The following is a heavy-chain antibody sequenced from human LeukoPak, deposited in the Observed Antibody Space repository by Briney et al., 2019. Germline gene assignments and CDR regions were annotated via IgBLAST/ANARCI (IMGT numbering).Heavy chain of an antibody. D-gene: IGHD5-18*01. CDR1: GFTFSSYS. Sequence: GGSLRLSCAASGFTFSSYSMNWVRQAPGRGLEWVSYISSSSSTIYYADPVKGRFTISRDNAKNSLYLQMNSLRAEDTAVYYCARDLLLGYSYAYPIDNWGRGTLVTVSS. V-gene: IGHV3-48*01. CDR2: ISSSSSTI. J-gene: IGHJ4*02. CDR3: ARDLLLGYSYAYPIDN.